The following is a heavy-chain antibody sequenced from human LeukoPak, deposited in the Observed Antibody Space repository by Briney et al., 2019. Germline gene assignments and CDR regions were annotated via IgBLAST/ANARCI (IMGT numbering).Heavy chain of an antibody. D-gene: IGHD2-15*01. CDR2: VYYSGTT. CDR3: ARIHRYCSGGACYVLDN. V-gene: IGHV4-59*02. Sequence: SETLSLTCVVSGGSDSGYYWGWIRQPPGGGLEWLGYVYYSGTTTYSPSCKCRITISVGTSRNQFSLQLSSVTAADTAVYYCARIHRYCSGGACYVLDNWGQGTLVAVSS. CDR1: GGSDSGYY. J-gene: IGHJ4*02.